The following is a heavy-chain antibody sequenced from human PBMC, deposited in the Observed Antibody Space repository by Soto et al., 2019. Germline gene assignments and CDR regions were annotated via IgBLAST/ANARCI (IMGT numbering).Heavy chain of an antibody. D-gene: IGHD2-15*01. CDR1: GGTFSSYI. Sequence: SVKVSCKASGGTFSSYIISWVRQAPGQGLEWMGRIIPILGITNYAQKFQGRVTITADKSTSTAYMELSSLRSEDTAVYYCARGLQGGPKNAFDIWGQGTMVTVSS. CDR3: ARGLQGGPKNAFDI. J-gene: IGHJ3*02. CDR2: IIPILGIT. V-gene: IGHV1-69*02.